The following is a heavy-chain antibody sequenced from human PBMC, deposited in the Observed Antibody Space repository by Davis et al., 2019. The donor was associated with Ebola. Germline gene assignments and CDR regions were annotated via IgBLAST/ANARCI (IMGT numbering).Heavy chain of an antibody. D-gene: IGHD2-15*01. Sequence: AASVKVSCKASGYTFTTYGVSWVRQAPGQGLEWMGIINPGGGSTSYAQKFQGRVTMTRDTSTSTVYMELSSLRSEDTAIYYCARDEIVVVAAATSPYYYYGMDVWGKGTTVTVSS. CDR1: GYTFTTYG. J-gene: IGHJ6*04. CDR2: INPGGGST. V-gene: IGHV1-46*01. CDR3: ARDEIVVVAAATSPYYYYGMDV.